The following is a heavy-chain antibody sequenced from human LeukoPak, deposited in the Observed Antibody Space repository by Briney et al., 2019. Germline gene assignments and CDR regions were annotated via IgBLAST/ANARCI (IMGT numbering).Heavy chain of an antibody. Sequence: SQTLSLTCAISGDSASSNSAAWTWIRQSPSRGLEWLGRTYYRSKWYNDYAVSVKSRITINPDTSKNQFSLQLNSVTPEDTAVYYCARERTVTYGMDVWGQGTTVTVSS. CDR1: GDSASSNSAA. V-gene: IGHV6-1*01. CDR2: TYYRSKWYN. J-gene: IGHJ6*02. CDR3: ARERTVTYGMDV. D-gene: IGHD4-17*01.